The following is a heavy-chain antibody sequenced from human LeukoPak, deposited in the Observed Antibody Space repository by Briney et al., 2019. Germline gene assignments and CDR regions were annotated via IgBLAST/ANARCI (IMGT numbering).Heavy chain of an antibody. D-gene: IGHD5-12*01. J-gene: IGHJ6*02. CDR1: GFTFSSYW. CDR3: ARDYIVATKGGYYYGMDV. V-gene: IGHV3-74*01. Sequence: GGPLRLSCAASGFTFSSYWMHWVRQAPGKGLVWVSRINSDGNSTSYADSVKGRFTISRDNAKNTLYLQMNSPRAEDTAVYYCARDYIVATKGGYYYGMDVWGQGTTVTVSS. CDR2: INSDGNST.